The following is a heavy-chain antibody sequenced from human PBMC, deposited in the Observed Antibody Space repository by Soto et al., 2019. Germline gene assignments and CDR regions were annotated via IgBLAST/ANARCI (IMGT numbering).Heavy chain of an antibody. CDR3: ATVRDFWSGYYFVGWFDP. Sequence: RASVKVSCKVSGYTLTELSMHWVRQAPGKGLEWMGGFDPEDGETIYAQKFQGRVTMTEDTSTDTAYMELSSLRSEDTAVYYCATVRDFWSGYYFVGWFDPWGQGTLVTVSS. CDR1: GYTLTELS. V-gene: IGHV1-24*01. CDR2: FDPEDGET. J-gene: IGHJ5*02. D-gene: IGHD3-3*01.